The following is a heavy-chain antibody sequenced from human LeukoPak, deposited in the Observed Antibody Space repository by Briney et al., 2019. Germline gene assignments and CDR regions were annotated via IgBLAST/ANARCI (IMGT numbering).Heavy chain of an antibody. Sequence: GGSLRLSCAASGFTFSSYWMHWVRQAPGKGLVWVSRINSDGSSTSYADSVKGRFTIPRDNAKNTLYLQMNSLRAEDAAVYYCARATWIQGVFDYWGQGTLVTVSS. CDR1: GFTFSSYW. CDR2: INSDGSST. D-gene: IGHD5-12*01. J-gene: IGHJ4*02. CDR3: ARATWIQGVFDY. V-gene: IGHV3-74*01.